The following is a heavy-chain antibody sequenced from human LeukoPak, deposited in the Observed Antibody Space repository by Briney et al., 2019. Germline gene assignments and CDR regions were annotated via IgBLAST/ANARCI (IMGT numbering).Heavy chain of an antibody. J-gene: IGHJ4*02. D-gene: IGHD2-15*01. Sequence: GGSLRLSCAASGFTFSSYGMHWVRQAPGKGLEWVAVIWYDGSNKYYADSVKGRFTISRDNSKNTLYLQMNSLRAEDTAVYYCARGVELLTIDDWGQGTLVTVSS. CDR1: GFTFSSYG. V-gene: IGHV3-33*01. CDR2: IWYDGSNK. CDR3: ARGVELLTIDD.